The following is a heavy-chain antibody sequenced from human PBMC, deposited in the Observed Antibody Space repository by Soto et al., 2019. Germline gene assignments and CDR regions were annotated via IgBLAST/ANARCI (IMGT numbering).Heavy chain of an antibody. CDR2: IIPIFGTA. CDR3: ARDPRGRAAAGVDY. D-gene: IGHD6-13*01. CDR1: GGTFSSYA. V-gene: IGHV1-69*13. Sequence: ASVKVSCKASGGTFSSYAISWVRQAPGQGLEWMGGIIPIFGTANYAQKFQGRVTITADESTSTAYMELSSLRSGDTAVYYCARDPRGRAAAGVDYWGQGTLVTVSS. J-gene: IGHJ4*02.